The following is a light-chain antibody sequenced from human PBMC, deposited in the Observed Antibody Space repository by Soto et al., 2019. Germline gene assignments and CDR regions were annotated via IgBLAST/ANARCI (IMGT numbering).Light chain of an antibody. V-gene: IGLV2-14*01. J-gene: IGLJ1*01. CDR1: RSDVGAYNY. CDR2: EVT. CDR3: SSFTSRFTFV. Sequence: QSALTQPASVSGSPGQSTAISCTGTRSDVGAYNYVSWYQQHPGKAPKLMISEVTNRPSVVSDRFSGSKFGNTASLTISGLQAEDEADYYCSSFTSRFTFVFGTGTKVTVL.